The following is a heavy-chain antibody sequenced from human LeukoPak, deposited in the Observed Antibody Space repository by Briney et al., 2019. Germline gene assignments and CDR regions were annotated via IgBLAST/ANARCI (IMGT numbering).Heavy chain of an antibody. CDR2: ISYDGSNK. J-gene: IGHJ6*02. V-gene: IGHV3-30*03. CDR3: ARVKSGYYYGMDV. CDR1: GFTFISYG. D-gene: IGHD6-25*01. Sequence: GGSLRLSCAASGFTFISYGMHWVRQAPGKGLEWVAVISYDGSNKYYADSVKGRFTISRDNSKNTLYLQMNSLRAEDTAVYYCARVKSGYYYGMDVWGQGTTVTASS.